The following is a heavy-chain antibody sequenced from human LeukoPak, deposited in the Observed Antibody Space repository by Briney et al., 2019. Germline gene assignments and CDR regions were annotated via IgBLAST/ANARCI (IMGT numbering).Heavy chain of an antibody. D-gene: IGHD5-12*01. J-gene: IGHJ4*01. CDR3: ARDHRYAFDN. Sequence: GGSLRLSCAASGFNFIDYSMNWVRQAPGKGLEWISYIGISSGNTKYADSVKGRFTISRDKASNSLYLQMNSLRVEDTAMYYCARDHRYAFDNWGHGTLVTVSS. V-gene: IGHV3-48*01. CDR1: GFNFIDYS. CDR2: IGISSGNT.